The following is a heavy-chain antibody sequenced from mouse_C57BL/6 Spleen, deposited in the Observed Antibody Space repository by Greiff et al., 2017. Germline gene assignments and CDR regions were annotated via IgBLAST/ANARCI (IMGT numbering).Heavy chain of an antibody. J-gene: IGHJ2*01. CDR2: IDPETGGT. D-gene: IGHD2-3*01. CDR3: TRGGDGYHFDY. V-gene: IGHV1-15*01. Sequence: VQRVESGAELVRPGASVTLSCKASGYTFTDYEMHWVKQTPVHGLEWIGAIDPETGGTAYNQKFKGKAILTADKSSSTAYMELRSLTSEDSAVYYCTRGGDGYHFDYWGQGTTLTVSS. CDR1: GYTFTDYE.